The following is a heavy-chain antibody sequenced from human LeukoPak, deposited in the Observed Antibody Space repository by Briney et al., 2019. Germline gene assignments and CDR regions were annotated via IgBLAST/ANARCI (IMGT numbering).Heavy chain of an antibody. J-gene: IGHJ4*02. D-gene: IGHD6-19*01. CDR1: GFTFKNYE. CDR3: ASSGWPFDY. V-gene: IGHV3-48*03. Sequence: GGSLRLSCTASGFTFKNYEMNWVRQVPGKGLEWVSYISNNGSTIYYADSVKGRFTISRDNAKNSLNLQMNSLRVEDTAVYYCASSGWPFDYWGQGTLVTVSS. CDR2: ISNNGSTI.